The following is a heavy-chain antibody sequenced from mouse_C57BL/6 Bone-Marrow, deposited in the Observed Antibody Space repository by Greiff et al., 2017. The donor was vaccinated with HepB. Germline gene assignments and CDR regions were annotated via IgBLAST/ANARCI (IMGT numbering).Heavy chain of an antibody. CDR3: ARGPKYYGSSYWYFDV. Sequence: VQLQQPGAELVMPGASVKLSCKASGYTFTSYWMHWVKQRPGQGLEWIGEIDPSDSYTNYNQKFKGKSTLTVDKSSSTAYMQLSSLTSEDSAVYYCARGPKYYGSSYWYFDVWGTGTTVTVSS. CDR1: GYTFTSYW. D-gene: IGHD1-1*01. CDR2: IDPSDSYT. J-gene: IGHJ1*03. V-gene: IGHV1-69*01.